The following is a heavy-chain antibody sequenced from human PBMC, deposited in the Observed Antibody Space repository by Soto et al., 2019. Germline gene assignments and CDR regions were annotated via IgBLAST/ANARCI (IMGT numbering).Heavy chain of an antibody. J-gene: IGHJ4*02. CDR2: ISGSGGST. Sequence: GGSLRLSCAASGFTFSSYAMSWVRQAPGKGLEWVSAISGSGGSTYYADSVKGRFTISRDNSKNTLYLQMNSLGAEDTAVYYCAKDPTDCSSTSCQSAAGYWGQGTLVTVSS. CDR1: GFTFSSYA. CDR3: AKDPTDCSSTSCQSAAGY. D-gene: IGHD2-2*01. V-gene: IGHV3-23*01.